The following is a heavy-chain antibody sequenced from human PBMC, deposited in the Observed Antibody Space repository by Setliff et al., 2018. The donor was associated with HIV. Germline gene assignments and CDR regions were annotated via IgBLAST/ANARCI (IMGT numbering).Heavy chain of an antibody. V-gene: IGHV1-2*02. Sequence: ASVKVSCKASRYTFTAYYMHWVRQAPGQGPEWLGWINPGSGHTNYGQKFQGRVTMTRDTSISTAYMEFNSLTSDDTAVYYCVRDRFTWAYCGGACGWFDPWGQGTLVTVSS. J-gene: IGHJ5*02. CDR3: VRDRFTWAYCGGACGWFDP. CDR1: RYTFTAYY. CDR2: INPGSGHT. D-gene: IGHD2-21*02.